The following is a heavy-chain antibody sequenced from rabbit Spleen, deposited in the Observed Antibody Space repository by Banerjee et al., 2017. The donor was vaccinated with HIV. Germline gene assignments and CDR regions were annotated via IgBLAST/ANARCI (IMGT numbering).Heavy chain of an antibody. CDR3: ARDSGTSFSSYGMAL. D-gene: IGHD8-1*01. CDR2: IYTANNKN. J-gene: IGHJ6*01. V-gene: IGHV1S45*01. Sequence: QEQLVESGGGLVQPGASLTLTCTASGFSFSSSYDMCWVRQAPGKGLEWIGCIYTANNKNYYASWAKGRFTISKTSSTMVTLQMTSLTAADTATYFCARDSGTSFSSYGMALWGPGTLVTVS. CDR1: GFSFSSSYD.